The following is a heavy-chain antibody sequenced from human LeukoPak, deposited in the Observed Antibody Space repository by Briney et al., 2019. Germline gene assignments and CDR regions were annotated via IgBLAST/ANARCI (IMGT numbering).Heavy chain of an antibody. CDR2: IYYSGST. CDR1: NASISSSY. D-gene: IGHD3-22*01. J-gene: IGHJ4*02. CDR3: ASGDYYDSSGYTALGY. Sequence: SETLSLTCTVSNASISSSYWSWIRQPPGKGLEWIGYIYYSGSTTYNPSLKSRVTISVDTSKNQFSLQLTSVTAADTAVYYCASGDYYDSSGYTALGYWGQGTLVTVSS. V-gene: IGHV4-59*12.